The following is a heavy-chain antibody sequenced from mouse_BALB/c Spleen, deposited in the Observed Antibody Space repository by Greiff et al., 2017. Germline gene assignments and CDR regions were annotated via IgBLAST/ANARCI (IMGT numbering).Heavy chain of an antibody. CDR2: IHPSDSDT. CDR1: GYSFTSYW. J-gene: IGHJ1*01. CDR3: AKGIYYGYDWYLDV. V-gene: IGHV1-74*01. D-gene: IGHD2-2*01. Sequence: QVQLQQPGAELVRPGASVKLSCKASGYSFTSYWMNWVKQRPGQGLEWIGMIHPSDSDTRLNQKFKDKATLTVDKSSSTAYMQLSSPTSEDSAVYYCAKGIYYGYDWYLDVWGAGTTVTVSS.